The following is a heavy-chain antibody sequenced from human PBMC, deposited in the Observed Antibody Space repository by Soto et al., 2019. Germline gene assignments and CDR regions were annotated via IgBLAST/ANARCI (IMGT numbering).Heavy chain of an antibody. V-gene: IGHV3-33*01. D-gene: IGHD1-26*01. J-gene: IGHJ4*02. CDR2: IWSDGSRQ. CDR3: ARCGATGLNFDY. Sequence: QVRLVESGGGAVQPGRSLKLSCATSGFSFRNYAMHWVRQAPGKGMEWVGFIWSDGSRQDYADYVKGRFIISRDDSRNTLDIQMNSLRVWDSAVYYCARCGATGLNFDYWGQGTLVNVPS. CDR1: GFSFRNYA.